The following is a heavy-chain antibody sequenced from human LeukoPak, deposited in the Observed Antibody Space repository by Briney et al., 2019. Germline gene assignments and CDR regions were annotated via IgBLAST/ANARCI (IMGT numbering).Heavy chain of an antibody. CDR1: GGTFSSYA. D-gene: IGHD2-2*01. Sequence: ASVKVSCKASGGTFSSYAISWVRQAPGQGLEWMGRIIPILGIANYAQKFQGRVTITADKSTSTAYMELSSLRSEDTAVYYCAREVVPAAISSIAAAGYAFDIWGQGTMVTVPS. V-gene: IGHV1-69*04. CDR3: AREVVPAAISSIAAAGYAFDI. J-gene: IGHJ3*02. CDR2: IIPILGIA.